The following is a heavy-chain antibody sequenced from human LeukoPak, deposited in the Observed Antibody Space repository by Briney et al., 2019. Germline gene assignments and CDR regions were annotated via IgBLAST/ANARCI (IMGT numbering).Heavy chain of an antibody. Sequence: GESLKISCQGSGYTFTNYWIGWVRQMPGKGLEWMGIIYPGDSDSRYSPSFQGQVTISADKSVSTAYLQWSSLRASDTAIYYCARASTDNAGWHRGSFDYWGQGTLVTVSS. CDR3: ARASTDNAGWHRGSFDY. V-gene: IGHV5-51*01. CDR2: IYPGDSDS. J-gene: IGHJ4*02. D-gene: IGHD6-19*01. CDR1: GYTFTNYW.